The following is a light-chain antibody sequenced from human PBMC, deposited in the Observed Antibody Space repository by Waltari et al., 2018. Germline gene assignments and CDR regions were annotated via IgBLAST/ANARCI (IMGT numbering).Light chain of an antibody. CDR2: AAS. V-gene: IGKV1-12*01. Sequence: DIQMTQFPSSVSASVGDRVTITCRASHDITSYLAWYQQKPGKAPKLLMYAASSLLSGVPSRFSGSGSGTDFTLTISSQQPEDFATYYCQQGKSFPLTFGGGTKVEIK. CDR1: HDITSY. CDR3: QQGKSFPLT. J-gene: IGKJ4*01.